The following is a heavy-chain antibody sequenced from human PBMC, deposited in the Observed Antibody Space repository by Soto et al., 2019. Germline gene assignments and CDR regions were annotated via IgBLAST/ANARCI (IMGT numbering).Heavy chain of an antibody. CDR3: AKGTMIDSGDY. CDR2: ISYDGSNK. CDR1: GFTFSSYG. J-gene: IGHJ4*02. V-gene: IGHV3-30*18. D-gene: IGHD3-22*01. Sequence: HPGGSLRLSCAASGFTFSSYGMHWVRQAPGKGLEWVAVISYDGSNKYYADSVKGRFTISRDNSKNTLYLQMNSLRAEDTAVYYCAKGTMIDSGDYWGQGTLVTVSS.